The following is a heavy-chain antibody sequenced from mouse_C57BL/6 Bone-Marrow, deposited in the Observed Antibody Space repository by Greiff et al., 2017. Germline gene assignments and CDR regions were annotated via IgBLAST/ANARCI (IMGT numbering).Heavy chain of an antibody. CDR3: TTMVTPFAY. D-gene: IGHD2-2*01. Sequence: VQLQQSGAELVRPGASVKLSCTASGFNIKDDYMHWVKQRPEQGLEWIGWIDPENGDTEYASKFQGKTTITADTTSNTAYLQLRSLTSEDTAVYYRTTMVTPFAYWGQGTLVTVSA. CDR1: GFNIKDDY. CDR2: IDPENGDT. V-gene: IGHV14-4*01. J-gene: IGHJ3*01.